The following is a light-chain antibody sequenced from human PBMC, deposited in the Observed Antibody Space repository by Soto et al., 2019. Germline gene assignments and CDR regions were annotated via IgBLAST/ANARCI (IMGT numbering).Light chain of an antibody. CDR2: GAS. CDR3: QHYGGSPLT. V-gene: IGKV3-20*01. CDR1: QRINNNY. J-gene: IGKJ1*01. Sequence: EIVLTQSPGTLSLSPGERATLSCRASQRINNNYLAWYQQKRGQATRLLIYGASSRATGIPDRFSGSGSVTEFNLTISRLEPEDFAVYYCQHYGGSPLTFGQGTKGEIK.